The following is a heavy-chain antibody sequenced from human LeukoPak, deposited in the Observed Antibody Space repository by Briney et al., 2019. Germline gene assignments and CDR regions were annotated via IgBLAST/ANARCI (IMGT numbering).Heavy chain of an antibody. CDR1: GYTFSGYF. Sequence: ASVKVSCKASGYTFSGYFMNWVRQAPGQGLEWMGWMNPNSGDTNYAQRFPGRVTMTRATSISTAYMELSSLRYDDTAVYYCARMLCSGGKCYSDYWGQGTLVTVSS. V-gene: IGHV1-2*02. D-gene: IGHD2-15*01. J-gene: IGHJ4*02. CDR3: ARMLCSGGKCYSDY. CDR2: MNPNSGDT.